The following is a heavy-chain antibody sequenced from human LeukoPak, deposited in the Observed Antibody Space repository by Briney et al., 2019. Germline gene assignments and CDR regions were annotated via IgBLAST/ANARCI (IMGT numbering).Heavy chain of an antibody. CDR1: GYTFTGYY. J-gene: IGHJ5*02. Sequence: ASVKVSCKASGYTFTGYYMHWVRQAPGQGLEWMGRINPNSGGTNYAQKFQGRVTMTRDTSISTAYMGLSRLRSDDTAVYYCARPHCSSTSCYAETQNWFDPWGQGTLVTVSS. V-gene: IGHV1-2*06. CDR2: INPNSGGT. CDR3: ARPHCSSTSCYAETQNWFDP. D-gene: IGHD2-2*01.